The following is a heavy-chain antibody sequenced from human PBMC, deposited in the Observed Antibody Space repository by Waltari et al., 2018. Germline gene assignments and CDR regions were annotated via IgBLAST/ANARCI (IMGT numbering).Heavy chain of an antibody. Sequence: VQLLASGGGLVQPGGSLRLCCADSGFTFSSYAMSWVRQAPGKGLEWVSVIYSGGSTYYADSVKGRFTISRDNSKNTLYLQMNSLRAEDTAVYYCARDLSSGWTRDDAFDIWGQGTMVTVSS. CDR3: ARDLSSGWTRDDAFDI. CDR1: GFTFSSYA. J-gene: IGHJ3*02. D-gene: IGHD6-19*01. V-gene: IGHV3-23*03. CDR2: IYSGGST.